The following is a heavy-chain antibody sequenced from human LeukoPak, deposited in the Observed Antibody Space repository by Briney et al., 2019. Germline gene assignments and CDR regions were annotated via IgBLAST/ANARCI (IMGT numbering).Heavy chain of an antibody. D-gene: IGHD4-17*01. V-gene: IGHV3-53*01. CDR3: ASRIPTDYGDYLRVSLYYYYGMDV. Sequence: PGGSLRLSCAASGFTVSSNYMSWVRQAPGKGLEWVSVIYSGGSTYYADSVKGRFTTSRDNSKNTLYLQMNSLRAEDTAVYYCASRIPTDYGDYLRVSLYYYYGMDVWGQGTTVTVSS. CDR2: IYSGGST. J-gene: IGHJ6*02. CDR1: GFTVSSNY.